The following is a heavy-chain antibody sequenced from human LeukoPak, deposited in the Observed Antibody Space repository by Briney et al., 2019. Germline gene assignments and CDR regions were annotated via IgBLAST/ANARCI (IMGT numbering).Heavy chain of an antibody. V-gene: IGHV4-39*01. Sequence: SETLSLTCTVSGGSISSSSYYWGWISQPPGKGLEWIGSIYYSGSTYYNPSLKSRVTISVDTSKNQFSLKLSSVTAADTAVYYCAGPSPAAGWFDPWGQGTLVTVSS. CDR2: IYYSGST. J-gene: IGHJ5*02. CDR3: AGPSPAAGWFDP. CDR1: GGSISSSSYY. D-gene: IGHD2-2*01.